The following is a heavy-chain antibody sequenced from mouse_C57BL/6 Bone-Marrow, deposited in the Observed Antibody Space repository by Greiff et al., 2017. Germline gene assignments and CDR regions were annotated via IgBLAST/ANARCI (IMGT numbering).Heavy chain of an antibody. V-gene: IGHV1-81*01. CDR2: IYPRSGNT. CDR3: ARPTPYAMDY. J-gene: IGHJ4*01. Sequence: VHLVESGAELARPGASVQLSCKASGYTFTSSGISWVKQRTGRGLEWIGEIYPRSGNTYYNEKFKGKATLTADKSSSTAYMELRSLTSEDSAVYFCARPTPYAMDYWGQGTSVTVSS. CDR1: GYTFTSSG.